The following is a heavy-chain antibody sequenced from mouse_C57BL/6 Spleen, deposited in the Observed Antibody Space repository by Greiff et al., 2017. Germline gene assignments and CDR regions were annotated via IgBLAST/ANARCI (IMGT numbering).Heavy chain of an antibody. J-gene: IGHJ2*01. D-gene: IGHD2-1*01. CDR2: INPNNGGT. V-gene: IGHV1-26*01. CDR3: ARRHIYYGNPWYFDY. Sequence: VQLQQSGPELVKPGASVKISCKASGYTFTDYYMNWVKQSHGKSLEWIGDINPNNGGTSYNQKFKGKATLTVDKSSSTAYMELRSLTSEDSAVYYCARRHIYYGNPWYFDYWGQGTTLTVSS. CDR1: GYTFTDYY.